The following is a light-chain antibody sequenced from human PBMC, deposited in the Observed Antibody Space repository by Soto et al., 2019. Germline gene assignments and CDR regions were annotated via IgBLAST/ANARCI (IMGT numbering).Light chain of an antibody. CDR1: QSVSSSY. J-gene: IGKJ1*01. V-gene: IGKV3-20*01. CDR3: QQYGRSPPWT. Sequence: EIVLTQSPGTLSLSPGERATLSCRASQSVSSSYLAWYQQKPGQAPRLLNYGASSRATGIPDRFSGSGSGTDFTLTISRLEPEDFAVYYCQQYGRSPPWTFGQGTKVEIK. CDR2: GAS.